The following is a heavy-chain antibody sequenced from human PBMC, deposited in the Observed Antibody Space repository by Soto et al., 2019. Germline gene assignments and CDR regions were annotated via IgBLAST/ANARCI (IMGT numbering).Heavy chain of an antibody. CDR3: ASGKWSLDY. J-gene: IGHJ4*02. D-gene: IGHD2-8*01. CDR1: GITLSDNY. CDR2: ISNSDYTT. Sequence: QVHLVASGGGLVKPGGSLRLSCVASGITLSDNYMTWIRQAPGMGLEWLSYISNSDYTTYYADSVKGRFTISRDNAKNSLYLQLNGLRVEDTAVYYCASGKWSLDYWGQGILVTVSS. V-gene: IGHV3-11*01.